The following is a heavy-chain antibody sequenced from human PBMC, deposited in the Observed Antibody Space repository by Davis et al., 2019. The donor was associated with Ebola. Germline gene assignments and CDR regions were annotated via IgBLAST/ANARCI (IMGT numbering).Heavy chain of an antibody. Sequence: PGGSLRLSCAASGFTFSSYGMHWVRQAPGKGLEWVAVISYDGSNKYYADSVKGRFTISRDNSKNTLYLQMNSLRAEDTAVYYCAKDLDYYDSSALYYYYYGMDVWGQGTTVTVSS. CDR1: GFTFSSYG. CDR2: ISYDGSNK. D-gene: IGHD3-22*01. J-gene: IGHJ6*02. CDR3: AKDLDYYDSSALYYYYYGMDV. V-gene: IGHV3-30*18.